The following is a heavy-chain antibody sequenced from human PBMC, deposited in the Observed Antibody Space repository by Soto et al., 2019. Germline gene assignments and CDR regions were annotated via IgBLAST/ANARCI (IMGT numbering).Heavy chain of an antibody. CDR2: IYYSGST. J-gene: IGHJ4*02. Sequence: SETLSLTCTVSGGSISSYYWSWIRQPPGKGLEWIGYIYYSGSTSYNPSLKSRVTISVDTSKNQFSLKLSSVTAADTAVYYCARGYSGYDSLYYFDYWGQGTLVTVSS. D-gene: IGHD5-12*01. V-gene: IGHV4-59*01. CDR3: ARGYSGYDSLYYFDY. CDR1: GGSISSYY.